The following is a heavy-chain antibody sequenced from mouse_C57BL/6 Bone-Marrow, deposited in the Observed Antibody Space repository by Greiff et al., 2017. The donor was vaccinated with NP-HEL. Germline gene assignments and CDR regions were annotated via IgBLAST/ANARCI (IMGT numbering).Heavy chain of an antibody. Sequence: VHVKQSGPVLVKPGASVKMSCKASGYTFTDYYMNWVKQSHGKSLEWIGVINPYNGGTSYNQKFKGKATLTVDKSSSTAYMALNSLTAEDSAVYYCASGGNYYGSSYVDYWGQGTTLTVSS. J-gene: IGHJ2*01. D-gene: IGHD1-1*01. CDR1: GYTFTDYY. V-gene: IGHV1-19*01. CDR2: INPYNGGT. CDR3: ASGGNYYGSSYVDY.